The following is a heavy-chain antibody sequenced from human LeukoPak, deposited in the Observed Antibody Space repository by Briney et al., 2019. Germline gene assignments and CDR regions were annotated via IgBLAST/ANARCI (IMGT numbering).Heavy chain of an antibody. V-gene: IGHV1-18*01. J-gene: IGHJ6*03. D-gene: IGHD3/OR15-3a*01. CDR1: GYTFTNYI. Sequence: ASVKVSCKASGYTFTNYITTWVRQAPGQGLEWMGWISPENGDTNYAQTFQDRVTMTTDTSTNTAYMELRSLTSDDTAVYFCARVFGYYYFYMDVWGEGTTVIISS. CDR3: ARVFGYYYFYMDV. CDR2: ISPENGDT.